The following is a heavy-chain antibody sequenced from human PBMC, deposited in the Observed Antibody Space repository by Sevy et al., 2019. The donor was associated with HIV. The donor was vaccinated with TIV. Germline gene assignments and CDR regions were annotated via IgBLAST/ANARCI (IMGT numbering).Heavy chain of an antibody. CDR2: IIAVFGTT. CDR1: GGIFRSNA. D-gene: IGHD1-26*01. Sequence: ASVKVSCKASGGIFRSNAISWVRQAPGQGLEWMGGIIAVFGTTHYAQKFQGRVTITADESRSTAYMELSSLKSEDTAVYYCAREFLSGSPRYFDYWGQGTLVTVSS. CDR3: AREFLSGSPRYFDY. J-gene: IGHJ4*02. V-gene: IGHV1-69*13.